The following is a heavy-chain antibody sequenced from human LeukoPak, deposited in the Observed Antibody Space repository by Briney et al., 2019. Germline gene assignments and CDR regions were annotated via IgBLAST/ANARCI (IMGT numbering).Heavy chain of an antibody. Sequence: GSLRLSCAASGFTFSIYWMTWVRQAPGKGLEWVANINQAGSQKNYLDSVKGRFTISRDNAKNSLYLEMDSLRADDTAVYYCARHYDSSGYSLDSWGQGTLVTVSS. CDR1: GFTFSIYW. D-gene: IGHD3-22*01. J-gene: IGHJ4*02. V-gene: IGHV3-7*01. CDR3: ARHYDSSGYSLDS. CDR2: INQAGSQK.